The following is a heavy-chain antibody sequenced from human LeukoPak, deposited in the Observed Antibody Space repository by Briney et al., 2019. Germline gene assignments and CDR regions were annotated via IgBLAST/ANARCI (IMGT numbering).Heavy chain of an antibody. CDR3: ATNYHGSGPLDY. Sequence: GASVTVSCKVSGYTLTELSMHWVRQAPGKGLEWMGGFDPEDGETIYAQKFQGRVTMTEDTSTDTAYMELSSLRSEDTAVYYCATNYHGSGPLDYWGQGTLVTVSS. CDR2: FDPEDGET. J-gene: IGHJ4*02. D-gene: IGHD3-10*01. CDR1: GYTLTELS. V-gene: IGHV1-24*01.